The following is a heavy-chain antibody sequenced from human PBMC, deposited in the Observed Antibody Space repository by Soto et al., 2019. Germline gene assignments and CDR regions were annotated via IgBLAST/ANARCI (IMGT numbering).Heavy chain of an antibody. CDR2: ISGSADST. J-gene: IGHJ6*02. V-gene: IGHV3-23*01. D-gene: IGHD2-8*01. CDR3: AKTRGAMIYAISVYGMDV. CDR1: GFSFSSFA. Sequence: EVQLLESGGGFIHPGGSLRLSCAASGFSFSSFAMNWVRQAPGKGLEWVSIISGSADSTFYADSVKGRFTISRDNSKSMLYLQINSRRAEDTAVYYCAKTRGAMIYAISVYGMDVWGQGTTVTVSS.